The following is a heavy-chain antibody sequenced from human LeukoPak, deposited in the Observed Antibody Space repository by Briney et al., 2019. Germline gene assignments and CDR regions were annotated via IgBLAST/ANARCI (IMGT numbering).Heavy chain of an antibody. CDR3: AKDSYDYDGGGAFDI. D-gene: IGHD3-22*01. CDR1: GFTFSSYG. J-gene: IGHJ3*02. Sequence: RRSNLLYCAASGFTFSSYGMHWVRQAPGKGLEWVAVISYDGCNKYYADSVKGRFTISRDNSKNTLYLQMNSLRAEDTAVYYCAKDSYDYDGGGAFDIWGLGKM. CDR2: ISYDGCNK. V-gene: IGHV3-30*18.